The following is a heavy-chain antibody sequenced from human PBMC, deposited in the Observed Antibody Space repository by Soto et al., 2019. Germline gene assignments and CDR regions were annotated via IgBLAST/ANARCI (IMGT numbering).Heavy chain of an antibody. CDR3: ARESRSWYGSIWDY. J-gene: IGHJ4*02. Sequence: ASETLSLTCTVSGGSISRSSYYWGWIRQPPGKGLEWIGSIYYSGSTYYNPSLKSRVTISVDTSKNQFSLKLSSVTAADTAVYYCARESRSWYGSIWDYWGQGTLVTVSS. D-gene: IGHD6-13*01. CDR1: GGSISRSSYY. V-gene: IGHV4-39*02. CDR2: IYYSGST.